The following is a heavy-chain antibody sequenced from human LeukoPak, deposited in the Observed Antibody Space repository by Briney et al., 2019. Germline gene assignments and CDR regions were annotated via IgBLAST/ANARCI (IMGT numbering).Heavy chain of an antibody. CDR1: GFSFKDAW. Sequence: GGSLRLSCAASGFSFKDAWMSWVRQAPGKGLEWVGRIKSTTDGVTTDYAAPVKGRFTISRDDSRNTLYLQLNSLKAEDTALYYCTRIRGYSAYDFNYWGQGTLVTVSS. CDR3: TRIRGYSAYDFNY. D-gene: IGHD5-12*01. V-gene: IGHV3-15*01. J-gene: IGHJ4*02. CDR2: IKSTTDGVTT.